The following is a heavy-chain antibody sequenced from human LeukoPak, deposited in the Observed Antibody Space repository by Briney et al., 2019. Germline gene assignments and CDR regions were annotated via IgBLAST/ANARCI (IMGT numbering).Heavy chain of an antibody. J-gene: IGHJ6*02. V-gene: IGHV1-69*01. D-gene: IGHD2-15*01. Sequence: EASVTVSCKASGGTFSSYAISWVRQAPGQGLEWMGGIIPIFGTANYAQKFQGRVTITADESTSTAYMELSSLRSEDTAVYYCARGSRRNCSGGSCHYYYYGMDVWGQGTTVTVSS. CDR1: GGTFSSYA. CDR3: ARGSRRNCSGGSCHYYYYGMDV. CDR2: IIPIFGTA.